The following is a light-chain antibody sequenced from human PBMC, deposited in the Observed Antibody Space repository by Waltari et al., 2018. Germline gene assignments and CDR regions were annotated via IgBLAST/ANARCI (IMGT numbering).Light chain of an antibody. V-gene: IGKV1-39*01. CDR2: AAS. CDR3: QQSYSTPRT. Sequence: DIQMTQSPSSMFASVEDSVPITCRASQSISSYLNWYQQKPGKAPKLLIYAASSLQSGVPSRFSGSGSGTDFTLTISSLQPEDFATYYCQQSYSTPRTFGQGTKLEIK. CDR1: QSISSY. J-gene: IGKJ2*01.